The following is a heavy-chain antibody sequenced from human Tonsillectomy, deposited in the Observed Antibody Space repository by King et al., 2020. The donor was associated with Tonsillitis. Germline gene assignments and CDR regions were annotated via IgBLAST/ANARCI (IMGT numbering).Heavy chain of an antibody. Sequence: VQLVESGGGLVQPGGSLKLSCAASGFTFSDSSMHWVRQASGKGLEWVGRIRSKTNSYATEYAASVKGRFTISRDDSKKTAYLQMNSPSTEDTALYYCIFSWGDWYSRFVYWGQRSLVTVSS. D-gene: IGHD2-21*02. CDR1: GFTFSDSS. CDR2: IRSKTNSYAT. J-gene: IGHJ4*02. V-gene: IGHV3-73*01. CDR3: IFSWGDWYSRFVY.